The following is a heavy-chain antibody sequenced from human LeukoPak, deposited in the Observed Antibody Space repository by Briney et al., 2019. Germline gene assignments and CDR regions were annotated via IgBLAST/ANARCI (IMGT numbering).Heavy chain of an antibody. Sequence: PGGSLRLSCAASGFSLSDHWMYWVRQGPGKGLVWLSRTKYDGSYTSYADSVKGRFTVSRDNAKNTLYLQMNSLRAEDTAVYYCARDSSSVPEYWGQGTPVTVSS. V-gene: IGHV3-74*01. CDR2: TKYDGSYT. D-gene: IGHD2-2*01. CDR3: ARDSSSVPEY. CDR1: GFSLSDHW. J-gene: IGHJ4*02.